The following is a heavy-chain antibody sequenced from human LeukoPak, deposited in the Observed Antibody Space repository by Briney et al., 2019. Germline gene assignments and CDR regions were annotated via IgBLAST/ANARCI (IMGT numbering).Heavy chain of an antibody. Sequence: PGGSLRLSCAASGFTFSSYAMSWVRQAPGEGRECVSAISGSGGSTYYGDSVKGRFTISRDNSKNTLYLQMNSLRAEDTAVYYCATGAVAGRPLDYWGQGTLATVSS. CDR3: ATGAVAGRPLDY. D-gene: IGHD6-19*01. CDR2: ISGSGGST. CDR1: GFTFSSYA. V-gene: IGHV3-23*01. J-gene: IGHJ4*02.